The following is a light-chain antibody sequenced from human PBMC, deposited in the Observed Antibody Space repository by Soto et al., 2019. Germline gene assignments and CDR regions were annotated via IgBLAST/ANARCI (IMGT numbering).Light chain of an antibody. Sequence: EXXLTQSXATLXLSPGERATLSCXAXQSVSSSLAWYQQKPGQAPRLLIYDASNRATGIPARFSGSGSGTDFTLSISSLEPEDCAVYYCQQRGNWPRTFGQGTKLEIK. J-gene: IGKJ2*01. V-gene: IGKV3-11*01. CDR2: DAS. CDR3: QQRGNWPRT. CDR1: QSVSSS.